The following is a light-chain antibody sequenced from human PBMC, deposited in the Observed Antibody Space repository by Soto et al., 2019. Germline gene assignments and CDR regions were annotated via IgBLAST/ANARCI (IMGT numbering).Light chain of an antibody. CDR1: SSDVGSYNA. Sequence: QSVLTQPASLSGSPGQSITISCTGSSSDVGSYNAVSWYQQYPGKAPKLMIYEVNKWPSGVSTRFSGSKSGNTASLTISGLQAEDEADYFCCSYAGSSTFIFGGGTQLTVL. CDR2: EVN. CDR3: CSYAGSSTFI. V-gene: IGLV2-23*02. J-gene: IGLJ7*01.